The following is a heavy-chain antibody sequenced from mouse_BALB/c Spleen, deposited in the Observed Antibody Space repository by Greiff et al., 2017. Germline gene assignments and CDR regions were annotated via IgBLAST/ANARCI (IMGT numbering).Heavy chain of an antibody. D-gene: IGHD2-1*01. CDR1: GYNFTSYW. Sequence: QVQLQQPGAELVKPGTSVKLSCKASGYNFTSYWINWVKLRPGQGLEWIGDINPGSGSTNYNEKFKSKATLTVDTSSSTAYMQLSSLASEDSALYYCASNYDYWGQGTTLTVSS. CDR3: ASNYDY. J-gene: IGHJ2*01. CDR2: INPGSGST. V-gene: IGHV1-55*01.